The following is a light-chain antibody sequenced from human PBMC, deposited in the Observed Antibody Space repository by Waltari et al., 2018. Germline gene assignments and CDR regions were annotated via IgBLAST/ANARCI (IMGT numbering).Light chain of an antibody. CDR3: QQYYSYPL. V-gene: IGKV1-8*01. CDR1: QGISSY. J-gene: IGKJ5*01. Sequence: AIRITQSPSSLSASTGDRVTITCRASQGISSYLAWYQQKPGKAPKLLIYAASTLQSGVPSRFSGSGSGTDFTLTISCLQSEDFATYYCQQYYSYPLFGQGTRLEIK. CDR2: AAS.